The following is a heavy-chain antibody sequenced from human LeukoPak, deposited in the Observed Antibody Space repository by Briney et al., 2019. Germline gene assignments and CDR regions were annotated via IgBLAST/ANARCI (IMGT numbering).Heavy chain of an antibody. D-gene: IGHD7-27*01. CDR1: GGSITSGGYY. V-gene: IGHV4-31*03. CDR2: IYYSGTT. J-gene: IGHJ4*02. CDR3: ARGSTGDKSNN. Sequence: PSGTLSLTCTVSGGSITSGGYYWSWIRQLPGKGLEWIGYIYYSGTTSYNPSLKSRLTISLDTSENQSSLKLSSVTAADTAVYYCARGSTGDKSNNWGQGTLVTVSS.